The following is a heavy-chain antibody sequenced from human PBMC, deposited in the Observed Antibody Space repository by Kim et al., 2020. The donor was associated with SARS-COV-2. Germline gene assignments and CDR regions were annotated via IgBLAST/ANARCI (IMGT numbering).Heavy chain of an antibody. D-gene: IGHD2-2*01. CDR1: GGSFSGYY. CDR3: ARRLGRLSGCSSTSCYLSFDY. Sequence: SETLSLTCAVYGGSFSGYYWSWIRQPPGKGLEWIGEINHSGSTNYNPSLKSRVTISVDTSKNQFSLKLSSVTAADTAVYYCARRLGRLSGCSSTSCYLSFDYWGQGTLVTVSS. V-gene: IGHV4-34*01. CDR2: INHSGST. J-gene: IGHJ4*02.